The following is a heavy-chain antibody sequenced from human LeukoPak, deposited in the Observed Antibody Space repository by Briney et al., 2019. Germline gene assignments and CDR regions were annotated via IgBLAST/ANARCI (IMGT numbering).Heavy chain of an antibody. CDR1: GFTFGSYA. D-gene: IGHD1-26*01. CDR3: ASLGATTTDYFDY. V-gene: IGHV3-30*01. CDR2: ISYDGSNK. J-gene: IGHJ4*02. Sequence: GRSLRLSCAASGFTFGSYAMHWVRQAPGKGLEWVAVISYDGSNKYYADSVKGRFTISRDNSKNTLYLQMNSLRAEDTAVYYCASLGATTTDYFDYWGQGTLVTVSS.